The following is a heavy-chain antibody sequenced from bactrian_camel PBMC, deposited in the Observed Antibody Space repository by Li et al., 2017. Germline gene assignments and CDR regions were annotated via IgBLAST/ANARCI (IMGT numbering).Heavy chain of an antibody. D-gene: IGHD6*01. CDR3: AADYPPPSVRCPDIFGY. J-gene: IGHJ6*01. CDR1: GFTFSDYF. Sequence: QVQLVESGGGLVQPGGSLRLSCATSGFTFSDYFMSWVRQAPGKGPEWVAAIDSDGSTSYADSVKGRFTISKDNAKNTLYLQMNSLKPEDTAMYYCAADYPPPSVRCPDIFGYWGQGTQVTVS. CDR2: IDSDGST. V-gene: IGHV3S26*01.